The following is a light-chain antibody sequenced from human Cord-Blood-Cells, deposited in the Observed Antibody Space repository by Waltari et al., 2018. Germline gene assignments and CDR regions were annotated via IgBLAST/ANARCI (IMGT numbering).Light chain of an antibody. CDR2: DVS. Sequence: QSTLTQPRSVSGSPGQSVTISCTGTSRDVGGYKYVSWYQQHPGKAPKLMIYDVSKRPSGVPDRFSGSKSGNTASLTISGLQAEDEADYYCCSYAGSYVFGGGTKLTVL. V-gene: IGLV2-11*01. CDR3: CSYAGSYV. CDR1: SRDVGGYKY. J-gene: IGLJ2*01.